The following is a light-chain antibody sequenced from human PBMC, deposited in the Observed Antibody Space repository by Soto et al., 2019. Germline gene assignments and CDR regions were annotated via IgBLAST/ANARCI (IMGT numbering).Light chain of an antibody. CDR3: QQYGSSPT. J-gene: IGKJ1*01. CDR1: QSVSSSY. CDR2: GAS. V-gene: IGKV3-20*01. Sequence: EIVVTQSPGTLSLSPGERATLSCRASQSVSSSYLAWYQQKPGQAPRLLLYGASSRATGIPDRFSGSGSGTDFTLNISRLEHEDFAVYYFQQYGSSPTFGEGNKVEIK.